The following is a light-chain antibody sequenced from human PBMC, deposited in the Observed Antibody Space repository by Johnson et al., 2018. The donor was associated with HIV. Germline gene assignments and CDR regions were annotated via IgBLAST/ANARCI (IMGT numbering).Light chain of an antibody. V-gene: IGLV1-51*01. Sequence: QSVLTQPPSVSAAPGQKVTISCSGSSSNIGNNYVSWYQQLPGTAPKLLIYDNNKRPSGIPDRFSGSKSGTSATLGITGLQTGDEADYYCGTWDSRLIANVFGTGTKVTVL. CDR1: SSNIGNNY. J-gene: IGLJ1*01. CDR2: DNN. CDR3: GTWDSRLIANV.